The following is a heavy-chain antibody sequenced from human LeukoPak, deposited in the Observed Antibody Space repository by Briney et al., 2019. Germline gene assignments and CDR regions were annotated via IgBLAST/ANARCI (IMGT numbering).Heavy chain of an antibody. V-gene: IGHV1-18*01. D-gene: IGHD3-3*01. Sequence: ASVKVSCKASGYTFTSYGISWVRQAPGQGLEWMGWISAYNGNTNYAQKLQGRVTMTTDTSTSTAYMELRSLRSDDTAVYYCAGSFTYYDFWSGYHFDYWGQGTLVTVSS. CDR3: AGSFTYYDFWSGYHFDY. CDR1: GYTFTSYG. J-gene: IGHJ4*02. CDR2: ISAYNGNT.